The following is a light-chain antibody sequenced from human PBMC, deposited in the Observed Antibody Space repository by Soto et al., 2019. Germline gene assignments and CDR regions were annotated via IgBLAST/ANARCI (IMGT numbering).Light chain of an antibody. Sequence: EVVLTQSPVTVSLSPGERATLSCRASQFVASNSLAWYQQKPGQAPRVVIYDASNRATGIPDRFSGSGSGTDFTLTISTDWAQDQAVYYCQQRHMWPITFGQGTRLEIK. CDR2: DAS. J-gene: IGKJ5*01. CDR1: QFVASNS. CDR3: QQRHMWPIT. V-gene: IGKV3D-20*02.